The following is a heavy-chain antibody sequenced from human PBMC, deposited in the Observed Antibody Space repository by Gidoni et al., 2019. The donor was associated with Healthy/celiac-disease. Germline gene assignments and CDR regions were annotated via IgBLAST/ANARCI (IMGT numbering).Heavy chain of an antibody. CDR3: AKDSASNYGDPDDYYYGMDV. V-gene: IGHV3-23*04. J-gene: IGHJ6*02. CDR2: ISGSGGST. D-gene: IGHD4-17*01. Sequence: EVQLVESGGGLVQPGGSLRLSGAASGFTFSSSAMSWVRQAPGKGLEWVSAISGSGGSTYYADSVKGRFTISRDNSKNTLYLQMNSLRAEDTAVYYCAKDSASNYGDPDDYYYGMDVWGQGTTVTVSS. CDR1: GFTFSSSA.